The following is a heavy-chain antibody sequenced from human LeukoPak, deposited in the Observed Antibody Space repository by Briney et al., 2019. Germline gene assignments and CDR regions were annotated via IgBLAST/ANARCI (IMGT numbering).Heavy chain of an antibody. CDR3: ARDLKDGYDI. V-gene: IGHV4-61*02. D-gene: IGHD5-24*01. Sequence: SQTPSLTCTVSGGSISSGSYYWSWIRQPAGKGLEWIGRICTSGSTNYNPSLKSRVTISVDTSKNQFSLKLSSVTAADTAVYYCARDLKDGYDIWGQGTMVTVSS. J-gene: IGHJ3*02. CDR1: GGSISSGSYY. CDR2: ICTSGST.